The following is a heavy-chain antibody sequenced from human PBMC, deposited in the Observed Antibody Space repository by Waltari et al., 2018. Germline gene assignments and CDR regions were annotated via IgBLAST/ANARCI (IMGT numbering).Heavy chain of an antibody. CDR2: ISGSAGST. CDR1: GFTFSSYF. Sequence: EVQLLESGGGLVQPGGSLRLSCAASGFTFSSYFMSWVRLAPGKGLEWVSGISGSAGSTYYADSVKGRFTISRDNSKNTLYLQMNSLRAEDTAVYYCAKDLRGSTSRGGFDIWGQGTMVTVSS. V-gene: IGHV3-23*01. CDR3: AKDLRGSTSRGGFDI. D-gene: IGHD2-2*01. J-gene: IGHJ3*02.